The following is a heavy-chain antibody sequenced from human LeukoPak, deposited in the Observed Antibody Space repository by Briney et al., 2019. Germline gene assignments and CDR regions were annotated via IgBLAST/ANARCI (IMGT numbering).Heavy chain of an antibody. Sequence: SETLSLTCTVSGGSISSYYWSWIRQPPGKGLEWIGYIYYSGSTNYNPSLKSRVTISVDTSKNQFSLKLSSVTAADTAVYYCARIWYNWNGAGWFDPWGQGTLVTVSS. D-gene: IGHD1-20*01. CDR1: GGSISSYY. V-gene: IGHV4-59*08. J-gene: IGHJ5*02. CDR3: ARIWYNWNGAGWFDP. CDR2: IYYSGST.